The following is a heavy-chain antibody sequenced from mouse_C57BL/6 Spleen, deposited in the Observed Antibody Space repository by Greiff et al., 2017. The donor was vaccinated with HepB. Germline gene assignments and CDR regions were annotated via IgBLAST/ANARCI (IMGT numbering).Heavy chain of an antibody. V-gene: IGHV5-16*01. CDR2: INYDGSST. CDR3: ARAYSNYDYAMDY. Sequence: EVQLVESEGGLVQPGRSMKLSCTASGFTFSDYYMAWVRQVPEKGLEWVANINYDGSSTYYLDSLKSRFIISRDNAKNILYLQMSSLKSEDTATYYCARAYSNYDYAMDYWGQGTSVTVSS. CDR1: GFTFSDYY. D-gene: IGHD2-5*01. J-gene: IGHJ4*01.